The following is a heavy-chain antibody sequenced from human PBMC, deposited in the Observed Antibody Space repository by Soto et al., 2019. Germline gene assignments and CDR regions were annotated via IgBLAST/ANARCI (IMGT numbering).Heavy chain of an antibody. J-gene: IGHJ2*01. Sequence: QLQLQESGPGLVKPSETLSLTCTVSGGSISSSSYYWGWIRQPPGKGLEWIGSIYYSGSTYYNPTTKSRSTISVDTSKTQCSLKLSSVTAADTAVYYCASRQLWFGENWYFDLWGRGTLVTVSS. V-gene: IGHV4-39*01. CDR2: IYYSGST. D-gene: IGHD3-10*01. CDR3: ASRQLWFGENWYFDL. CDR1: GGSISSSSYY.